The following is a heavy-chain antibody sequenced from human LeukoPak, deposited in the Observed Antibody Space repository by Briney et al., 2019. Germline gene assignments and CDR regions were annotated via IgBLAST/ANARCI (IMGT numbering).Heavy chain of an antibody. Sequence: PGGSLRLSCAASGFTFSSYAMHWVRQDPGKGLEWVALISYEGSNKYYADSVKGRFTISRDNSKNTLYLQMNSLRADDTAVYYCARDHHAPVYYYYYMDVWGKGTTVTVSS. J-gene: IGHJ6*03. V-gene: IGHV3-30*01. CDR1: GFTFSSYA. CDR2: ISYEGSNK. CDR3: ARDHHAPVYYYYYMDV. D-gene: IGHD2-8*01.